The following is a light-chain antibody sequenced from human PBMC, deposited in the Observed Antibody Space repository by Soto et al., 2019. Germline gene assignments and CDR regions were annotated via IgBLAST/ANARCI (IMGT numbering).Light chain of an antibody. V-gene: IGKV3D-20*02. CDR3: QKCKIAPFT. Sequence: VLTQSPDTLSLSPGERATLSCRASQSVGSSSLGWYQQKPGQAPRLVIFDISNRATGIPDRFSGSGSGTDCTLTISRLEPEDFATYYCQKCKIAPFTFGGGTKVEMK. CDR2: DIS. J-gene: IGKJ4*01. CDR1: QSVGSSS.